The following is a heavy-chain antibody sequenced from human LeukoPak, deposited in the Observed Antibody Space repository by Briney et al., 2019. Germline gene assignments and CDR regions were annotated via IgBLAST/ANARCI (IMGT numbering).Heavy chain of an antibody. CDR2: ISWDGRST. D-gene: IGHD4-17*01. J-gene: IGHJ4*02. CDR1: GFTFDDYA. V-gene: IGHV3-43D*03. Sequence: PGGSLRLSCAASGFTFDDYAMHWVRQAPGKGLEWVSLISWDGRSTYYADSVKGRFTISRDNSKDSLYLQMNSLRAEDTAVYYCARSFNPGYGDSLWGQGTLVTVSS. CDR3: ARSFNPGYGDSL.